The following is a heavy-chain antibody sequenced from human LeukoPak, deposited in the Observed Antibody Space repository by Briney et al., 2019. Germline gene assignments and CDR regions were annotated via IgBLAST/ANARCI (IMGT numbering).Heavy chain of an antibody. CDR3: ANHGTVSDSLDY. Sequence: GGSLRLSCAASRFTFSSYWMSWVRQAPGKGLEWVANIKQDGNEKYYVDSVKGRFTISRDNAKKSLYLQMNSLRAEDTAVYYCANHGTVSDSLDYWGQGTLVTVSS. CDR2: IKQDGNEK. D-gene: IGHD4-17*01. J-gene: IGHJ4*02. CDR1: RFTFSSYW. V-gene: IGHV3-7*01.